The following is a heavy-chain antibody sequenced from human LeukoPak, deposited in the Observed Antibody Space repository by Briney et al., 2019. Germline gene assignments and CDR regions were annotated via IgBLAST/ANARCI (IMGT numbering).Heavy chain of an antibody. CDR1: GFTFSSYA. J-gene: IGHJ3*02. CDR2: ISYDGSNK. V-gene: IGHV3-30-3*01. Sequence: GRSLRLSCAASGFTFSSYAMHWVRQAPGKGLEWVAAISYDGSNKYYADSMKGRFTISRDNSKNTLYLQMNSLRAEDTAVYYCARQEYYDFWSGYYTNAFDIWGQGTMVTVSS. CDR3: ARQEYYDFWSGYYTNAFDI. D-gene: IGHD3-3*01.